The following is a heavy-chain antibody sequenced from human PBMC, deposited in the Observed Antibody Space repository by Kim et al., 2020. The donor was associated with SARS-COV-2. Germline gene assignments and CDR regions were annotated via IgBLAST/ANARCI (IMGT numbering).Heavy chain of an antibody. V-gene: IGHV1-46*01. CDR1: GYTFTSYY. CDR2: INPSGGST. Sequence: ASVKVSCKASGYTFTSYYMHWVRQAPGQGLEWMGIINPSGGSTSYAQKFQGRVTMTRDTSTSTVYMELSSLRSEDTAVYYCARDTLVLVTEVYYYYGMDVWGQGTTVTVSS. D-gene: IGHD2-15*01. J-gene: IGHJ6*02. CDR3: ARDTLVLVTEVYYYYGMDV.